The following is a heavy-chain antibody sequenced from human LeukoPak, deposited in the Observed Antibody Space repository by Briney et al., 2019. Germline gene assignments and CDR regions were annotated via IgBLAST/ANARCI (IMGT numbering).Heavy chain of an antibody. D-gene: IGHD4-23*01. V-gene: IGHV3-15*01. CDR3: TTDLAGYGGNSDY. CDR1: GFTFSNAW. Sequence: GGSLRLSFAASGFTFSNAWMSWVRQAPGKGLEWVGRIKSKTDGGTTDYAAPVKGRFTISRDDSKNTLYLQMNSLKTEDTAVYYCTTDLAGYGGNSDYWGQGTLVTVSS. J-gene: IGHJ4*02. CDR2: IKSKTDGGTT.